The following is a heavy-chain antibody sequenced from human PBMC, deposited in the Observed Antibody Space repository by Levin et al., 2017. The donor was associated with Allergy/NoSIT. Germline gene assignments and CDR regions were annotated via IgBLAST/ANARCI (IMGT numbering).Heavy chain of an antibody. V-gene: IGHV4-39*01. J-gene: IGHJ3*02. CDR1: GDAVSSKSYF. CDR2: MFYGGIT. D-gene: IGHD4-17*01. Sequence: SQTLSLTCTVSGDAVSSKSYFWGWIRQPPGMTLEWIGRMFYGGITYYNPSLESRVTISIDTSKNQVSLKLSSVTAADTAVYYCARQPSYGDQTWSDAFDIWGQGTMVTVSS. CDR3: ARQPSYGDQTWSDAFDI.